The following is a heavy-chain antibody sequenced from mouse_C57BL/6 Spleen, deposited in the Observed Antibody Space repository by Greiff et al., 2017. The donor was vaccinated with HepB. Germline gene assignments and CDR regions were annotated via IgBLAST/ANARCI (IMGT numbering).Heavy chain of an antibody. Sequence: QVQLKQSGAELVKPGASVKLSCKASGYTFTSYWMHWVKQRPGRGLEWIGRIDPNSGGTKYNEKFKSKATLTVDKPSSTAYMQLSSLTSEDSAVYYCARGQLRLQYYFDYWGQGTTLTVSS. J-gene: IGHJ2*01. V-gene: IGHV1-72*01. D-gene: IGHD3-2*02. CDR1: GYTFTSYW. CDR3: ARGQLRLQYYFDY. CDR2: IDPNSGGT.